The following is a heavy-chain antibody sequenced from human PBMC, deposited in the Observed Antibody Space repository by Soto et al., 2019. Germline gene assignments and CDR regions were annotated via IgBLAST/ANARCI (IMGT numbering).Heavy chain of an antibody. D-gene: IGHD6-6*01. CDR1: GYTFTSFA. Sequence: ASVKFSCKASGYTFTSFAVHWVRQAPGQMLEWMVWINAGNGNAKYXXKFQGRVXXTRDTSGSTAXMELSXLRSEDTAVYYCASGIAARHGYWGQGTLVTVTS. V-gene: IGHV1-3*01. CDR2: INAGNGNA. J-gene: IGHJ4*02. CDR3: ASGIAARHGY.